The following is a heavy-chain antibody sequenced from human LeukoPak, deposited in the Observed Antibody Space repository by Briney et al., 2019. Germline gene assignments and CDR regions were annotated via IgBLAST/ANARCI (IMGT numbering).Heavy chain of an antibody. Sequence: GGSLRLSCAASGFSFSNYVMHWVRQAPGKGLEWVAVISYDGSHKYYADSVKGRFTISRDNFENTLYLQMNSPRAEDTAVYYCARASDYTVTDPIDYWGQGTLVTVSS. V-gene: IGHV3-30*04. CDR3: ARASDYTVTDPIDY. J-gene: IGHJ4*02. CDR2: ISYDGSHK. D-gene: IGHD4-17*01. CDR1: GFSFSNYV.